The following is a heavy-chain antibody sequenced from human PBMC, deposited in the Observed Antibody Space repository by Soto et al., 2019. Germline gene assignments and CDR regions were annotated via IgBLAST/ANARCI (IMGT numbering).Heavy chain of an antibody. Sequence: SETLSLTCTVSGGSISSGGYYWSWIRQHPGKGLEWIGYIYYSGSTYYNPSLKSRVTISVDTSKNQFSLKLSSVTAADTAVYYCAGLTYYDILTGYYAFDIWGQGTMVTVSS. CDR2: IYYSGST. D-gene: IGHD3-9*01. CDR1: GGSISSGGYY. V-gene: IGHV4-31*02. J-gene: IGHJ3*02. CDR3: AGLTYYDILTGYYAFDI.